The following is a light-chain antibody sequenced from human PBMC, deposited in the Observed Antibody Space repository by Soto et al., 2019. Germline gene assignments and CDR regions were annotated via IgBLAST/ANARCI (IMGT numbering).Light chain of an antibody. CDR2: GTS. J-gene: IGKJ1*01. CDR1: QRVSSGF. Sequence: IVLTQSPGTLSMSPGESATLSCRASQRVSSGFLAWYQQKPGQAPRLLIYGTSTRATAVPDRFSGGGSGTDFTLTISGLEPEDFAVYYCQQYGSSLWTFGQGTKVEI. CDR3: QQYGSSLWT. V-gene: IGKV3-20*01.